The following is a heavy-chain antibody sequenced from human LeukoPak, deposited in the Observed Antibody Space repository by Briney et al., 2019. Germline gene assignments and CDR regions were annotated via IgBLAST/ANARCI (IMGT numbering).Heavy chain of an antibody. CDR2: INHSGST. Sequence: SETLSLTCAVYGGSFSGYYWSWIRQPPGKGLEWIGEINHSGSTNYNPSLKTRVTISVHTSKNQFCLKLSSVTAADTAVYYCATQPVAGYFDYWGQGTLVTVSS. CDR1: GGSFSGYY. J-gene: IGHJ4*02. D-gene: IGHD6-19*01. V-gene: IGHV4-34*01. CDR3: ATQPVAGYFDY.